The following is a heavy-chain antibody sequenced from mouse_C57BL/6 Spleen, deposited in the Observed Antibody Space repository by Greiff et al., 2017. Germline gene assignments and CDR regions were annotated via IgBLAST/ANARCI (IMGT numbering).Heavy chain of an antibody. CDR3: ARDGDYYGSSSGFAY. J-gene: IGHJ3*01. CDR2: ISDGGSYT. D-gene: IGHD1-1*01. V-gene: IGHV5-4*01. CDR1: GFTFSSYA. Sequence: EVMLVESGGGLVKPGGSLKLSCAASGFTFSSYAMSWVRQTPEKRLEWVATISDGGSYTYYPDNVKGRFTISRDNAKNNLYLQMSHLKSEDTAMYYGARDGDYYGSSSGFAYWGQGTLVTVSA.